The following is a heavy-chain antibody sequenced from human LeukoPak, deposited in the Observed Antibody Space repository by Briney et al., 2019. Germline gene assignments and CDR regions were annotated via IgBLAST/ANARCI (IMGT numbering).Heavy chain of an antibody. CDR2: INPNSSGT. Sequence: ASVKVSCKASGYTFTGYYMHWVRQAPGQGLEWMGRINPNSSGTNYAQKFQGRFTMTRDTSISTAYMELSRLRSDDTAVYYCARGPSGSGWHNWFDPWGQGTLVTVSS. J-gene: IGHJ5*02. CDR1: GYTFTGYY. V-gene: IGHV1-2*06. CDR3: ARGPSGSGWHNWFDP. D-gene: IGHD6-19*01.